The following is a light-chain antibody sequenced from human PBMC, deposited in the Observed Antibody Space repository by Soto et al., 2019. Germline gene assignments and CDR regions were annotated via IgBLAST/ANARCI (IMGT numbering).Light chain of an antibody. J-gene: IGLJ2*01. V-gene: IGLV2-8*01. CDR1: SSDVGVYNY. CDR3: SSYAGSNVV. Sequence: QSALTQPPSASGSPGQSVTISCTGTSSDVGVYNYVSWYQQHPGKAPKLMIYEVSKRPSGVPDRFSGSKSGNTASLTVSGLQAEDDADYYCSSYAGSNVVFGGGTKLTVL. CDR2: EVS.